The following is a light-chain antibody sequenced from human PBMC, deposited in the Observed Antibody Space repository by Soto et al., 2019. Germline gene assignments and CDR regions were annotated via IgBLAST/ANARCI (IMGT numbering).Light chain of an antibody. CDR3: KQSYSSPPT. CDR2: AAS. CDR1: QSISNH. Sequence: DVQMTQSPSSLSAYQEERGIITFASSQSISNHLNWYQQKPGKAPKLLIFAASSLQSGVPSRFSGSRSGPDFTLTISSLQTEDFATYYCKQSYSSPPTFGKGTKVDIK. V-gene: IGKV1-39*01. J-gene: IGKJ1*01.